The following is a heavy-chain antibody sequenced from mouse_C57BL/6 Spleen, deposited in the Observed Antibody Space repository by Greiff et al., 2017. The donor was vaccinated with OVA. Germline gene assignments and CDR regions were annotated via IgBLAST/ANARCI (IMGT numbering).Heavy chain of an antibody. V-gene: IGHV14-2*01. CDR1: GFNIKDYY. D-gene: IGHD1-1*01. J-gene: IGHJ4*01. CDR2: IDPEDGET. Sequence: EVKLQESGAELVKPGASVKLSCTASGFNIKDYYMHWVKQRTEQGLEWIGRIDPEDGETKYAPKFQGKATITADTSSNTAYLQLSSLTSEDTAVYYGARDYGSRDYAMDYWGQGTSVTVSS. CDR3: ARDYGSRDYAMDY.